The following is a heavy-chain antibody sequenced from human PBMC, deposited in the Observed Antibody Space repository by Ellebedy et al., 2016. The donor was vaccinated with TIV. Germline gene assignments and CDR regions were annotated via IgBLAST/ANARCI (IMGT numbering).Heavy chain of an antibody. D-gene: IGHD4/OR15-4a*01. CDR1: GFTFHDHG. CDR2: IIWNSGDT. J-gene: IGHJ4*02. V-gene: IGHV3-9*01. Sequence: PGGSLRLSCVGSGFTFHDHGMHWVRQVAGKGLEWVSGIIWNSGDTGQADSVKGRFTISRDNAKNSLYLQMNSLRDEDTDLYYCVRDMSPGGAYYWGQGTLVTVSS. CDR3: VRDMSPGGAYY.